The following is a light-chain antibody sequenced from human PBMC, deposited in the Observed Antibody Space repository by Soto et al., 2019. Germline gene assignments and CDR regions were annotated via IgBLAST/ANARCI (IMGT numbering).Light chain of an antibody. V-gene: IGLV2-14*03. CDR3: SSYSSSSTLYV. Sequence: QSALTQPASVSESPGQSITVSCTGTSSDVGGYNYVSWYQQHPGKAPKLMISDVSDRHSGVSNRFSGSKSGNTASLTISGLQAEDEADYYCSSYSSSSTLYVFGTGTKLTVL. J-gene: IGLJ1*01. CDR2: DVS. CDR1: SSDVGGYNY.